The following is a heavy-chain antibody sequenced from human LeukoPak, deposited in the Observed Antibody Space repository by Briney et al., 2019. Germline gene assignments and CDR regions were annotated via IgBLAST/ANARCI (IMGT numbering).Heavy chain of an antibody. CDR3: ARNFYFDSSGYYHY. CDR2: INPNSGGT. J-gene: IGHJ4*02. Sequence: ASVTVSCKASGYTFTGYYMHWVRQAPGQGLEWMGWINPNSGGTNYAQKFQGRVTMTRDTFISTAYMELSRLRSDDTAVYYCARNFYFDSSGYYHYWGQGTLVTVSS. V-gene: IGHV1-2*02. D-gene: IGHD3-22*01. CDR1: GYTFTGYY.